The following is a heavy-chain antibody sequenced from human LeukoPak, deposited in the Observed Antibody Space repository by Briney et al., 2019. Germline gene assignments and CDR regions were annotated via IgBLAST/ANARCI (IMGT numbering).Heavy chain of an antibody. D-gene: IGHD6-6*01. J-gene: IGHJ6*03. V-gene: IGHV1-18*01. CDR1: GYTFTSYG. CDR3: ANSSFQDYYYMDV. Sequence: GASVKVSCRASGYTFTSYGITWVRQAPGQGLEWMGWISAYNGKTNYGQKLQGRVTMTTDTSTSTAYMELRSLRSDDTAVYYCANSSFQDYYYMDVWGKGTTVTVSS. CDR2: ISAYNGKT.